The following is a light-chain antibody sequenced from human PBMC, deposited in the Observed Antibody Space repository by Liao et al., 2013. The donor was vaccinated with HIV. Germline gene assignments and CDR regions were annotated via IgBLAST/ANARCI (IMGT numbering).Light chain of an antibody. V-gene: IGLV3-21*04. J-gene: IGLJ3*02. CDR3: QVWDSSSDHHV. CDR1: NIGSKS. CDR2: YDT. Sequence: SYELTQPPSVSVAPGKTARITCGGNNIGSKSVHWYQQKPGQAPVLVIYYDTDRPSGIPERFSGSNSGNTATLTISSVEAGDEADYYCQVWDSSSDHHVFGGGTKLTVL.